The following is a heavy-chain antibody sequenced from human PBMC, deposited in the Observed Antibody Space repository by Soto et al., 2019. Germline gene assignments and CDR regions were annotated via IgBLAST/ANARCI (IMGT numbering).Heavy chain of an antibody. Sequence: KPSETLSLTCAVSGGSISGDGFSWSWIRQPPGKGLEWIGYILHTGGTQYNPSLKSRVSMSVDKSKNQFSLHLTSVTAADTAVYYCARLQFGEGFDYWGQGALVTVSS. D-gene: IGHD3-10*01. CDR2: ILHTGGT. V-gene: IGHV4-30-2*01. J-gene: IGHJ4*02. CDR1: GGSISGDGFS. CDR3: ARLQFGEGFDY.